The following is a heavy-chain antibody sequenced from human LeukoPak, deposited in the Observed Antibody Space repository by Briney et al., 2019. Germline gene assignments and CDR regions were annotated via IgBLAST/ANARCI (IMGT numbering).Heavy chain of an antibody. Sequence: ASVKVSCKASGYTFTGYYMHWVRQAPGQGLEWMGRINPNSGGTNYAQKFQGRVTMTRDTSISTAYMELSRLRSDDTAVYYCARGPRLDSSGWFYGAFDIWGQGTMVTVSS. CDR3: ARGPRLDSSGWFYGAFDI. V-gene: IGHV1-2*06. D-gene: IGHD6-19*01. CDR1: GYTFTGYY. J-gene: IGHJ3*02. CDR2: INPNSGGT.